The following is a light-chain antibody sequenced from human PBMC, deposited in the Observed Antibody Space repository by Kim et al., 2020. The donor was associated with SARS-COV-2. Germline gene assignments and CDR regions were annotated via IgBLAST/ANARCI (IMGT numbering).Light chain of an antibody. CDR1: SSDVGGYDY. CDR3: SSYTSSSASVV. CDR2: DVT. J-gene: IGLJ2*01. V-gene: IGLV2-14*03. Sequence: SIPIPCTGTSSDVGGYDYVSWYQQHPGKAPKLMIYDVTDRPSGVSNRFSGSKSGNTASLTISGLQAEDEADYYCSSYTSSSASVVFGGGTQLTVL.